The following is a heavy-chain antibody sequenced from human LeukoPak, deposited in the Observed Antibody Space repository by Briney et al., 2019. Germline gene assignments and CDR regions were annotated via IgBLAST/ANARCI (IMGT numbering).Heavy chain of an antibody. CDR2: VYYSGTTEYT. V-gene: IGHV4-59*12. Sequence: SETLSLTCALSGGSIGTFYWSWIRQPPGKGLEGIGWVYYSGTTEYTKYNASLKSRVTISLDTSKKQFSLILTSVIAADTALYYCAREKGSGLGNGMDVWGQGTSVTVSS. J-gene: IGHJ6*02. D-gene: IGHD6-19*01. CDR1: GGSIGTFY. CDR3: AREKGSGLGNGMDV.